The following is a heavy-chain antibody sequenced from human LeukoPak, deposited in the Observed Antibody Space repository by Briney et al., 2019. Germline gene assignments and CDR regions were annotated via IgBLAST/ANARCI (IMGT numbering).Heavy chain of an antibody. CDR3: ARVNNCNLDY. D-gene: IGHD1-20*01. Sequence: PGGSLRLSCAASGFTFSSYAMHWVRPAPGKGLEYVSAISSNGGSTYYANSVKGRFTISRDNSKNTLYLQMGSMRAEDMAVYYCARVNNCNLDYWGQGTLVTVSS. CDR1: GFTFSSYA. V-gene: IGHV3-64*01. J-gene: IGHJ4*02. CDR2: ISSNGGST.